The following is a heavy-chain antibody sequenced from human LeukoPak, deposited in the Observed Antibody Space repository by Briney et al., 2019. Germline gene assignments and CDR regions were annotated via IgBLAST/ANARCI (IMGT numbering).Heavy chain of an antibody. CDR1: GFTFSSYS. D-gene: IGHD2-2*01. V-gene: IGHV3-21*01. Sequence: GGSLRLSCAASGFTFSSYSMNWVRQAPGKGLEWVSSISSSSSYIYYADSVKGRFTISRDNAKNSLYLQMNSLRAEDTAVYYCASRYCSSTSCLYYYYYMDVWGKGTTVTVSS. J-gene: IGHJ6*03. CDR2: ISSSSSYI. CDR3: ASRYCSSTSCLYYYYYMDV.